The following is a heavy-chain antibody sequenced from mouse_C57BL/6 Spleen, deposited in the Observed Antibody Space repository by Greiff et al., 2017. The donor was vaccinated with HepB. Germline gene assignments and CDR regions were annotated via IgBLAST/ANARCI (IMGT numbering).Heavy chain of an antibody. CDR2: IYPGSGNT. J-gene: IGHJ1*03. Sequence: QVQLKESGPELVKPGASVKISCKASGYTFTDYYINWVKQRPGQGLEWIGWIYPGSGNTKYNEKFKGKAKLTVDTSSSTAYMQLSSLTSEDSAVYFCARGGITTVVDPYWYFDVWGTGTTVTVSS. V-gene: IGHV1-84*01. D-gene: IGHD1-1*01. CDR1: GYTFTDYY. CDR3: ARGGITTVVDPYWYFDV.